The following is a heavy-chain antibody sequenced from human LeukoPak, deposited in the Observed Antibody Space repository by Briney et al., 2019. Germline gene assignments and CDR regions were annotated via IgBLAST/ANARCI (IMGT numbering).Heavy chain of an antibody. CDR1: GFTASRNY. CDR3: ARDLKTSGWYGDFDY. CDR2: IYSGGTT. J-gene: IGHJ4*02. Sequence: PGGSLRLSCAASGFTASRNYMSWVRQAPGKGLEWVSVIYSGGTTYYADSVTGRFTISRDNSKNTVYLEMNSLRAEDTAVYYCARDLKTSGWYGDFDYWGQGTLVTVSS. D-gene: IGHD6-19*01. V-gene: IGHV3-53*01.